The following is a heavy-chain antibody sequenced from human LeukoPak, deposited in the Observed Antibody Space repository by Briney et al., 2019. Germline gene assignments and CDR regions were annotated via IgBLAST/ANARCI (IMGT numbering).Heavy chain of an antibody. Sequence: GGSLRLSCAASGFTFSDYYMSWVRQAPGKGLEWVANIKQDGSEKYYVDSVKGRFTISRDNAKNSLYLQMNSLRAEDTAVYYCARLTYYYGSGGPSWFDPWGQGTLVTVSS. CDR2: IKQDGSEK. CDR3: ARLTYYYGSGGPSWFDP. J-gene: IGHJ5*02. CDR1: GFTFSDYY. V-gene: IGHV3-7*01. D-gene: IGHD3-10*01.